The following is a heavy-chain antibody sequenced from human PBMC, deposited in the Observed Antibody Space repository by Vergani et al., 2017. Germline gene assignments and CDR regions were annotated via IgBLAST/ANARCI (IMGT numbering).Heavy chain of an antibody. Sequence: QMQLQESGPGLVKASETLSLTCTVPGDSIISRSYYWGWIRQPPGKGLEGIGSIYNSGNGDSSSSLKSRGTISADTSKNQFSLRLTSVTAADTAVYYCASGKYYSDSTSHFRGRYFDVWGRGTLVTVPS. CDR3: ASGKYYSDSTSHFRGRYFDV. CDR2: IYNSGNG. CDR1: GDSIISRSYY. V-gene: IGHV4-39*01. D-gene: IGHD3-16*01. J-gene: IGHJ2*01.